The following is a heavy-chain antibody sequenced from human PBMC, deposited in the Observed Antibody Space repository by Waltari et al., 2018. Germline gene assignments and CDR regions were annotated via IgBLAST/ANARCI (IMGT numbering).Heavy chain of an antibody. D-gene: IGHD6-13*01. CDR2: IYYSGST. J-gene: IGHJ4*02. V-gene: IGHV4-39*07. Sequence: QLQLQESGPGLVKPSETLSLTCTVSGGSISSSSYYWGWIRQPPGKGLEWIGTIYYSGSTYYNPSLKSRVTISVDTSKNQFSLKLSSVTAADTAVYYCARVRPITAAGKYFDFWGQGTLVTVSS. CDR3: ARVRPITAAGKYFDF. CDR1: GGSISSSSYY.